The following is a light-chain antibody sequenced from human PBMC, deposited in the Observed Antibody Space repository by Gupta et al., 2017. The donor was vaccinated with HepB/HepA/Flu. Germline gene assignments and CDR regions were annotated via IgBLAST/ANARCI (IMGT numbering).Light chain of an antibody. CDR3: QNYNSVPFT. V-gene: IGKV1-27*01. CDR1: HDIGTY. Sequence: DIQMTQSPSSLSASVGDRVTITCRASHDIGTYLAWYRQKPGKVTEVLIFAASTLQSGVPSRFSGSGSGTDVTLTIINLQPDDLATYYCQNYNSVPFTFGPGTTVDLK. CDR2: AAS. J-gene: IGKJ3*01.